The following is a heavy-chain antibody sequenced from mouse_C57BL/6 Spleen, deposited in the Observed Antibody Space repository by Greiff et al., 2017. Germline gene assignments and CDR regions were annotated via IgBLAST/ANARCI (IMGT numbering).Heavy chain of an antibody. CDR1: GFNIKDYY. D-gene: IGHD1-1*01. Sequence: EVQRVESGAELVRPGASVKLSCTASGFNIKDYYMHWVKQRPEQGLEWIGRIDPEDGDTEYAPKFPGKATLTADTSSNTAYLQLSSLTSEDAAVXYCTAILYYGSSYFDYWGQGTTLTVSS. V-gene: IGHV14-1*01. CDR2: IDPEDGDT. J-gene: IGHJ2*01. CDR3: TAILYYGSSYFDY.